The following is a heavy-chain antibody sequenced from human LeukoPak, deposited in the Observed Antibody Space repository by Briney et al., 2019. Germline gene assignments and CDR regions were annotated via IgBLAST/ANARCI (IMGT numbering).Heavy chain of an antibody. Sequence: GGSLRLSCAASGFTFSSYSMNWVRQAPGKGLEWVANIKQDGTDKYYVDSVKGRFTISRDDAKTSLYLQMNSLRAEDTAVYYCARETFMDVWGQGTTVTVSS. D-gene: IGHD2/OR15-2a*01. V-gene: IGHV3-7*05. CDR1: GFTFSSYS. CDR2: IKQDGTDK. J-gene: IGHJ6*02. CDR3: ARETFMDV.